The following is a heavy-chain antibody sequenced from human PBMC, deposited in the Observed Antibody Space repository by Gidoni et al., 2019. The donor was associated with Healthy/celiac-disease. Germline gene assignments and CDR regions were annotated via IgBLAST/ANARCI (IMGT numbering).Heavy chain of an antibody. D-gene: IGHD6-13*01. CDR3: ASFLSSSSSRTQQYYFDY. CDR1: GGSISSSNR. J-gene: IGHJ4*02. CDR2: IYHSGST. V-gene: IGHV4-4*02. Sequence: QVQLQESGPGLVKPSGTLALTCAVSGGSISSSNRWSWVRRPPGKGLEWIGEIYHSGSTNYNPSLKSRVTISVDKSKNQFSLKLSSVTAADTAVYYCASFLSSSSSRTQQYYFDYWGQGTLVTVSS.